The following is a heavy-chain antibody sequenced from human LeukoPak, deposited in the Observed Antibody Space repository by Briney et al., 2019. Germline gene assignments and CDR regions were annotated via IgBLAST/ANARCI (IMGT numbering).Heavy chain of an antibody. CDR3: ARVSSADTAMVTFDY. D-gene: IGHD5-18*01. Sequence: ASVKVSCKASGYTFTGCYMHWVRHAPGQGLEWMGWINPNSGGTNYAQKFQGRVTMTRDTSISTAYMQLSRLRSDDTAVYYCARVSSADTAMVTFDYWGQGTLVTVSS. J-gene: IGHJ4*02. CDR1: GYTFTGCY. CDR2: INPNSGGT. V-gene: IGHV1-2*02.